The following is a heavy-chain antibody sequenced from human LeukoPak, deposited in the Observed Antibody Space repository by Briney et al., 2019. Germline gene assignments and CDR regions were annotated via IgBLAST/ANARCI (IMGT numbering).Heavy chain of an antibody. Sequence: SETLSLTCAVSGYSISSGYYWGWIRQPPGKGLEWIGSIYHSGSVYYNPSLKSRITISVDTSKNQFSLKLRSVTASDTAVYYCARPVGLRITTRYDAFDIRGQRTMVTVSS. V-gene: IGHV4-38-2*01. CDR2: IYHSGSV. J-gene: IGHJ3*02. CDR3: ARPVGLRITTRYDAFDI. D-gene: IGHD3-22*01. CDR1: GYSISSGYY.